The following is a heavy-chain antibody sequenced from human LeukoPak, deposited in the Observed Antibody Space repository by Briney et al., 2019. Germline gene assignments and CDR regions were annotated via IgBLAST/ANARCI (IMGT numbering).Heavy chain of an antibody. D-gene: IGHD3-10*01. V-gene: IGHV3-73*01. Sequence: GGSLRLSCAASRFTFSGSALHWVRQASGKGLEWVGRIRSTANGYATAYAASVKGRFTISRDDSKNTAYLQMDSLKTEDTAVYYCTGNYYGSGSYADFDYWGQGTLVTVSS. CDR2: IRSTANGYAT. CDR3: TGNYYGSGSYADFDY. CDR1: RFTFSGSA. J-gene: IGHJ4*02.